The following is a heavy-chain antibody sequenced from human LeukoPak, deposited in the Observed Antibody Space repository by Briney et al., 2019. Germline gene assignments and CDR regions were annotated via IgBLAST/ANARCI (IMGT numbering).Heavy chain of an antibody. D-gene: IGHD2-15*01. CDR2: ISSSGSTI. CDR1: GFTFSDYY. Sequence: GGSLRLSCAASGFTFSDYYMSWIRQAPGKGLEWVSYISSSGSTIYYADSVKGRFTISRDNAKNSLYLQMNSLRADDTAVYYCARDRGQVYCSGGSCFPKRDDAFDIWGQGTMVTVSS. CDR3: ARDRGQVYCSGGSCFPKRDDAFDI. J-gene: IGHJ3*02. V-gene: IGHV3-11*04.